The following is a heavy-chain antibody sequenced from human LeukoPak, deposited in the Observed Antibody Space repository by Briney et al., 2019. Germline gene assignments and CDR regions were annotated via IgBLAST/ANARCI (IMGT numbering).Heavy chain of an antibody. CDR3: ARGPVKTHGMDV. Sequence: ASVKVSFKASGYTFTSYDINWVRQATGQGLEWMGWKNPNSGRTGFAQRFQGRLTMTTDTSISTAYMELSSLTSEDTAVYYCARGPVKTHGMDVWGQGTTVTVSS. CDR2: KNPNSGRT. J-gene: IGHJ6*02. V-gene: IGHV1-8*01. CDR1: GYTFTSYD.